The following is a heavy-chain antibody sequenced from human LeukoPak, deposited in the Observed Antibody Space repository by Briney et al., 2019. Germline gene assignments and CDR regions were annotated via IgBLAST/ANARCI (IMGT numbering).Heavy chain of an antibody. J-gene: IGHJ4*02. CDR2: ISGSGGST. CDR1: GFTVSSNY. CDR3: AKDPGGWAAAGY. V-gene: IGHV3-23*01. Sequence: GGSLRLSCAASGFTVSSNYMSWVRQAPGKGLEWVSAISGSGGSTYYADSVKGRFTISRDNSKNTLYLQMNSLRAEDTAVYYCAKDPGGWAAAGYWGQRTLVTVSS. D-gene: IGHD6-13*01.